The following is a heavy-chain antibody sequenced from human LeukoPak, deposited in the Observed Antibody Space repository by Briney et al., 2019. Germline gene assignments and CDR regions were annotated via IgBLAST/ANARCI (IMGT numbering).Heavy chain of an antibody. D-gene: IGHD6-19*01. Sequence: PGGSLRLSCEASGFTFSSYSMNWVRQAPGKGLEWVSYIRVGSSAIYYADSVKGRFTISRDDAMNSLYLQMNSLRAEDTAVYYCARARSWQWLAYIYFDYWGQGTLVTVSS. CDR1: GFTFSSYS. V-gene: IGHV3-48*04. J-gene: IGHJ4*02. CDR3: ARARSWQWLAYIYFDY. CDR2: IRVGSSAI.